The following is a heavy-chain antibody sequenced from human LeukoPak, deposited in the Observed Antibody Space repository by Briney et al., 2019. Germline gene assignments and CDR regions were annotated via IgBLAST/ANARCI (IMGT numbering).Heavy chain of an antibody. CDR3: ARDAVGYSYGSPDY. Sequence: GGSLRLSCAAPGFTFRSYWMHWFLQAPGKWLVCVSRSNGDGSTTSYADSVKGRFTISRDNAKNTVYLQMNGLRAEDTAVYYCARDAVGYSYGSPDYWGQGTLVTVSS. V-gene: IGHV3-74*01. J-gene: IGHJ4*02. CDR1: GFTFRSYW. D-gene: IGHD5-18*01. CDR2: SNGDGSTT.